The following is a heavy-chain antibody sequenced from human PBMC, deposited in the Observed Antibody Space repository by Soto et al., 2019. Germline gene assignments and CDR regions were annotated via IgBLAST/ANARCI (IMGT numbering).Heavy chain of an antibody. CDR2: IYWDDDK. D-gene: IGHD4-17*01. CDR3: ARRSRVSPRSYGQFDT. Sequence: QTTLKESGPTVVKPTQTLTLTCTFSGFSLSTSGVGVAWIRQPPGKALEWLAIIYWDDDKRYSPSLKGRLTIIKDTSKNQVVLTMTNMDPVDTATYYCARRSRVSPRSYGQFDTWGKGTMVTVSS. V-gene: IGHV2-5*02. CDR1: GFSLSTSGVG. J-gene: IGHJ3*02.